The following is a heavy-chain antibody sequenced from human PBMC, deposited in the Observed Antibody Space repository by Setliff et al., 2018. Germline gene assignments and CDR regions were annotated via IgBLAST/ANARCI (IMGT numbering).Heavy chain of an antibody. CDR2: SIPINDLA. CDR3: ARSGYSSGRNYYYYYMDV. J-gene: IGHJ6*03. CDR1: GDILSSNG. D-gene: IGHD6-19*01. V-gene: IGHV1-69*10. Sequence: SVKVSCKASGDILSSNGITWVRQAPGQGLEWVGGSIPINDLATYAQKFQGRVTITADESTSTAYMELSSLRSEDTAVYYCARSGYSSGRNYYYYYMDVWGKGTTVTVSS.